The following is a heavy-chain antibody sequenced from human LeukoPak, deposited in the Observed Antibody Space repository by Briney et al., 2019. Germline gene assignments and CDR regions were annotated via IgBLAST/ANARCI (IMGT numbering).Heavy chain of an antibody. CDR1: GFTVDSNY. CDR3: ARGDDSGYYDYFDY. V-gene: IGHV3-53*01. D-gene: IGHD3-22*01. Sequence: GGSLRLSCAASGFTVDSNYLSWVRQAPGKGLEWVSTIYTGGNTYYAASVKGRFTISRDFSKNTVFLHMNSLRAEDTAIYYCARGDDSGYYDYFDYRAREPWSPSPQ. CDR2: IYTGGNT. J-gene: IGHJ4*02.